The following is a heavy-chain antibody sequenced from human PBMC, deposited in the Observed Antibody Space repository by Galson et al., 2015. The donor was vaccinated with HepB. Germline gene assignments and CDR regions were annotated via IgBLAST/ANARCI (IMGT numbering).Heavy chain of an antibody. CDR3: TTDPELLWFGELSFDY. CDR2: IKSKTDGGTT. CDR1: GFTFSNAW. D-gene: IGHD3-10*01. Sequence: SLRLSCAASGFTFSNAWMSWVRQAPGKGLEWVGRIKSKTDGGTTDYAAPVKGRFTISRDDSKNTLYLQMNSLKTEDTAVYYCTTDPELLWFGELSFDYWGQGTLVTVSS. V-gene: IGHV3-15*01. J-gene: IGHJ4*02.